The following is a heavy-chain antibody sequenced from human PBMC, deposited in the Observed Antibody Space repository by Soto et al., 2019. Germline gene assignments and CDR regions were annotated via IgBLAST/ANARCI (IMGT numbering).Heavy chain of an antibody. Sequence: GGSLRLSCAASGFTFSSYWMHWVRQAPGKGLVWVSRINSDGSSTSYADSVKGRFTISRDNAKNTLYLQMNSLRAEDTAVYYCAREIFSGSHAFDIWGQGTMVTVSS. CDR1: GFTFSSYW. CDR2: INSDGSST. V-gene: IGHV3-74*01. D-gene: IGHD1-26*01. CDR3: AREIFSGSHAFDI. J-gene: IGHJ3*02.